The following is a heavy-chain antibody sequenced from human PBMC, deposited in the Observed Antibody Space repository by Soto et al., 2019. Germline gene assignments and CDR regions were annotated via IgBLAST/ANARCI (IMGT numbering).Heavy chain of an antibody. Sequence: GGSLRLSCAASGFTFSSYAMHWVRQAPGKGLEWVAVISYDGSNKYYADSVKGRFTISRDNSKNTLYLQMNSLRAEDTAVYYCARVRVEMATTIPFDYWGQGTLVTVSS. CDR3: ARVRVEMATTIPFDY. CDR2: ISYDGSNK. CDR1: GFTFSSYA. V-gene: IGHV3-30-3*01. J-gene: IGHJ4*02. D-gene: IGHD5-12*01.